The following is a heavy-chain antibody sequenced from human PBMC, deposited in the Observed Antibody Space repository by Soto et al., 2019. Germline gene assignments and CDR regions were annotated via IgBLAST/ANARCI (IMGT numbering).Heavy chain of an antibody. D-gene: IGHD3-3*01. CDR3: AYKSYDFWSGYFNYYYMDV. Sequence: SETLSLTCTVSGGSISSYYWSWIQQPPGKGLEWIGYIYYSGSTNYNPSLKSRVTISVDTSKNQFSLKLSSVTAADTAVYYCAYKSYDFWSGYFNYYYMDVWGKGTTVTVSS. CDR1: GGSISSYY. V-gene: IGHV4-59*01. CDR2: IYYSGST. J-gene: IGHJ6*03.